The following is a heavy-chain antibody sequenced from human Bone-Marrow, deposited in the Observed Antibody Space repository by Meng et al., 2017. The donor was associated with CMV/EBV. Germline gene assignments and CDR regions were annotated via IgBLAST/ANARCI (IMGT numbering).Heavy chain of an antibody. Sequence: GESLKISCAASGVTFSNYVMHWVRQAPGKGLEWLTVISYDGSNKHYADSVKGRFTISRDNSRNTLYLQMNSLRAEDTAVYYCARDRTTRYGSSTTCYRESYGWDHWGQGTLVTVSS. V-gene: IGHV3-30-3*01. CDR1: GVTFSNYV. CDR3: ARDRTTRYGSSTTCYRESYGWDH. J-gene: IGHJ4*02. D-gene: IGHD2-2*01. CDR2: ISYDGSNK.